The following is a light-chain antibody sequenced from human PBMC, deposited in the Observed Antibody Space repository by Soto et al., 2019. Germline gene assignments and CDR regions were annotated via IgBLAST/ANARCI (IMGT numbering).Light chain of an antibody. J-gene: IGLJ2*01. CDR3: SSIGGSNHLV. CDR1: SSDVGDYNY. V-gene: IGLV2-8*01. CDR2: EVS. Sequence: QSALTQPPSASGTPGQSVTIPCTGTSSDVGDYNYVSWYQQHPGKAPKLVIYEVSRRPSGVPDRFSGSKSGNTASLTVSGLQAEDEADYYCSSIGGSNHLVFGGGTKLTVL.